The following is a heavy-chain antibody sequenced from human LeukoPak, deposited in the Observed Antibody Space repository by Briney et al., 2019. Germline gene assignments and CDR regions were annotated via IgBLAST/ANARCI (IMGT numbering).Heavy chain of an antibody. CDR1: EFTFSSYE. Sequence: GGSLRLSCAASEFTFSSYEMNWVRQAPGKGLEWVSYISSSGSTIYYADSVKGRFTISRDNAKNSLYLQMNSLRAEDTAVYYCARGTGYYSYFDYWGQGTLVTVSS. CDR2: ISSSGSTI. J-gene: IGHJ4*02. D-gene: IGHD3/OR15-3a*01. V-gene: IGHV3-48*03. CDR3: ARGTGYYSYFDY.